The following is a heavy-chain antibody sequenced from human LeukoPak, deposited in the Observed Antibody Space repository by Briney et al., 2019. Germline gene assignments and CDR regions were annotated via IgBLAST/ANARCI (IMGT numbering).Heavy chain of an antibody. CDR3: ARESRVLLWFGDARGAFDI. V-gene: IGHV3-30*03. CDR2: ISYDGSNK. Sequence: GGSLRLSCAASGFTFSSYGMHWVRQAPGKGLEWVAVISYDGSNKYYADSVKGRFTISRDNSKNTLYLQMNSLRAEDTAVYYCARESRVLLWFGDARGAFDIWGQGTMVTVSS. J-gene: IGHJ3*02. D-gene: IGHD3-10*01. CDR1: GFTFSSYG.